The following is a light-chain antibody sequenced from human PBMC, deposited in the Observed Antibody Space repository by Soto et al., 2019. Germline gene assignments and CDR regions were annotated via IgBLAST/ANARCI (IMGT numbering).Light chain of an antibody. J-gene: IGKJ3*01. V-gene: IGKV3-15*01. Sequence: EIVMTQSPATLSVSPGERATLSSRASQSVSSNLAWYQQKPGQAPRLLIYGASTRATGIPARFSGSGSGTEFTLTISSLQSEDFAVYYCRQYNNWPFTFGPGTKVDIK. CDR1: QSVSSN. CDR3: RQYNNWPFT. CDR2: GAS.